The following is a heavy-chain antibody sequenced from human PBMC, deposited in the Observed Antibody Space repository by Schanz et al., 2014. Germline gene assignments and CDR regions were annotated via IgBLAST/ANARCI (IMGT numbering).Heavy chain of an antibody. D-gene: IGHD4-17*01. CDR1: GFTFSDHY. V-gene: IGHV3-33*08. CDR3: ARPRCDYGEVDY. CDR2: IWNNGVTK. J-gene: IGHJ4*02. Sequence: VQLLESGGGLVQPGGSLRLSCAASGFTFSDHYMDWVRQPAGKGLEWVAVIWNNGVTKYYADSVRGRFTISRDRFQNTLYLRMSSLRADDTAVYYCARPRCDYGEVDYWGQGTLVTVSS.